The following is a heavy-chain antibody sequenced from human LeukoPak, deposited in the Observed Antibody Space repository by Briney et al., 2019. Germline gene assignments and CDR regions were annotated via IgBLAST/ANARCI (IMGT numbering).Heavy chain of an antibody. CDR1: GFTFSGYS. V-gene: IGHV3-48*02. CDR2: IRSSGSPI. J-gene: IGHJ4*02. Sequence: GGSLRLSCAASGFTFSGYSMNWVRQAPGRGLEWVSYIRSSGSPIYYADSVKGRFTISRDNAKNSVYLQMNSLRDEDTAVYYCVRDPDALDYWGQGTLVTVSS. CDR3: VRDPDALDY.